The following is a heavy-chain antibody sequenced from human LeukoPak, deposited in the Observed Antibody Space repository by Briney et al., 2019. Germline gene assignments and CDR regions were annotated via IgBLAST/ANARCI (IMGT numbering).Heavy chain of an antibody. D-gene: IGHD3-22*01. V-gene: IGHV1-2*02. CDR1: GYTFTGYY. Sequence: ASVKVSCKASGYTFTGYYMHWVRQAPGQGPEWMGWINPNSDGTNYAQNFQGRVTMTRDTSISTAYMELSRLRSDDTAVYYCARGSYDSSDFEYFQHWGQGTLVTVSS. J-gene: IGHJ1*01. CDR2: INPNSDGT. CDR3: ARGSYDSSDFEYFQH.